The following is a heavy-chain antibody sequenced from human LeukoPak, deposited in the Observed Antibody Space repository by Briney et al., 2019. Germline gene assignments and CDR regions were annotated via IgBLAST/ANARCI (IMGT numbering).Heavy chain of an antibody. V-gene: IGHV1-2*02. D-gene: IGHD3-3*01. CDR3: AREGPGYYDFWSGLGSMDV. CDR2: INPNSGGT. J-gene: IGHJ6*02. Sequence: ASVKVSCKASGYTFTGYYMHWVRQAPGQGLEWMGWINPNSGGTNYAQKFQGRVTMTRDTSISTAYMELSRLRSDDTAVYYCAREGPGYYDFWSGLGSMDVWGQGTTVTVS. CDR1: GYTFTGYY.